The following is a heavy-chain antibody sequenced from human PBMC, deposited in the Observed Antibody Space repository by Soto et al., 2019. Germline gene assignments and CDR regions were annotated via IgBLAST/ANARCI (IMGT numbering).Heavy chain of an antibody. CDR1: GFTFSSYG. CDR2: IWYDGSNK. V-gene: IGHV3-33*01. CDR3: ARGPGGRSSYYYYGIDV. J-gene: IGHJ6*02. D-gene: IGHD2-15*01. Sequence: QVQLVESGGGVVQPGRSLRLSCAASGFTFSSYGMHWVRQAPGKGLEWVAVIWYDGSNKYYADSVKGRFTISRDNSKNTLYLQMNSLRAEDTAVYYCARGPGGRSSYYYYGIDVWGQGTTVTVSS.